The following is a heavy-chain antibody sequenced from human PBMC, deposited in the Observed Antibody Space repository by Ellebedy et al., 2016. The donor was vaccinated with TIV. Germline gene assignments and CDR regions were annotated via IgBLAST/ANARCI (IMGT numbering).Heavy chain of an antibody. D-gene: IGHD3-22*01. J-gene: IGHJ4*02. CDR3: AEGRNYYDSRAYCGY. CDR1: GFTFSRYW. Sequence: GESLKISCAASGFTFSRYWMHWVRQVPGKGLVWVSRINSDGSTTNYADSVKGRFTISRDNAKNTLYPQMNSLRAEDTAVYYCAEGRNYYDSRAYCGYWGQGTLVTVPS. V-gene: IGHV3-74*01. CDR2: INSDGSTT.